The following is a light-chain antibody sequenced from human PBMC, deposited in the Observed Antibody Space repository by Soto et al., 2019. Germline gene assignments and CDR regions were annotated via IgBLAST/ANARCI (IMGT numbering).Light chain of an antibody. V-gene: IGLV2-23*02. J-gene: IGLJ1*01. CDR3: CSYVGSSTSYV. Sequence: QSVLTQPASVSGSPGQSITISCTGTSGDVGNYNLVSWYQQHPGKAPKLMIYEVNKWPSGVSNRFSGSKSGNTASLTISGLQADDEADYYCCSYVGSSTSYVFGTGTKVTV. CDR1: SGDVGNYNL. CDR2: EVN.